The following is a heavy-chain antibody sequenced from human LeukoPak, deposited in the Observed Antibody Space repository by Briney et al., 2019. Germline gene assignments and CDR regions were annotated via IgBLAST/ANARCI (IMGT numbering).Heavy chain of an antibody. J-gene: IGHJ4*02. Sequence: PSQTLSLTCTVSGGSISSGGYYWSWIRQHPGKGLEWIGFIYYSGTANYNPSLKSRVTILVDTSKNQFSLKLTSVTAADTAVYYCARVNTEGSADYWGQGTLVTVSS. V-gene: IGHV4-61*08. CDR3: ARVNTEGSADY. CDR1: GGSISSGGYY. D-gene: IGHD6-19*01. CDR2: IYYSGTA.